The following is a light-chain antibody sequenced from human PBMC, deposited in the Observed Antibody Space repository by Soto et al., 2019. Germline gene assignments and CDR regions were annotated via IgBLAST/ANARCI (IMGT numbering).Light chain of an antibody. CDR1: STDVGNYNY. CDR2: DVN. CDR3: SSYASSNNCV. J-gene: IGLJ2*01. Sequence: QSALTQPPSASGSPGQSLTISCTGTSTDVGNYNYVSWYQQHPGKAPKLMISDVNRRPSGVHDRFSGSKSGNTVSLTVSEIQAEDEADYSCSSYASSNNCVFGGGTKLTVL. V-gene: IGLV2-8*01.